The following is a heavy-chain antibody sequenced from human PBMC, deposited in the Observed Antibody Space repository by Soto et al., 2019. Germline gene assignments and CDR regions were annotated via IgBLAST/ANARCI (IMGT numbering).Heavy chain of an antibody. Sequence: QVQLVESGGGVVQPGRSLRLSCAASGFTFSSYAMHWVRQAPGKGLEWVAVISYDGSNKYYADSVKGRFTISRDNSKNPRYLQMNSLRAEDTAVYYCARVGEQQLFYGMDVWGQGTTVTVSS. D-gene: IGHD6-13*01. CDR1: GFTFSSYA. J-gene: IGHJ6*02. CDR3: ARVGEQQLFYGMDV. V-gene: IGHV3-30-3*01. CDR2: ISYDGSNK.